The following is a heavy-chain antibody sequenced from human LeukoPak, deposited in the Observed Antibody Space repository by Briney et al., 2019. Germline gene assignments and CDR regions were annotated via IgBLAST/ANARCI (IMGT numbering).Heavy chain of an antibody. CDR3: ARGKALRVDFPLFDP. D-gene: IGHD3-16*01. J-gene: IGHJ5*02. CDR1: GYTFTGYY. V-gene: IGHV1-2*02. CDR2: INPNSGGT. Sequence: GASVKVSCKASGYTFTGYYMHWVRQAPGQGLEWMGWINPNSGGTNYAQKFQGRVTMTRDTSISTAYMELSRLRSDDTAVYYCARGKALRVDFPLFDPWGQGTLVTVSS.